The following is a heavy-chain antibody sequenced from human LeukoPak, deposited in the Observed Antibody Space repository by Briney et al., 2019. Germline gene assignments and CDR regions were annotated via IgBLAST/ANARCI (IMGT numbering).Heavy chain of an antibody. V-gene: IGHV3-23*01. D-gene: IGHD3-22*01. CDR1: GFTFSSYA. J-gene: IGHJ3*02. CDR3: ARVDDSSGYSLDAFDI. Sequence: GGSLRLSCAASGFTFSSYAMSWVRQAPGKGLEWVSAISGSGGSTYYADSVKGRFTISRDNSKNTLYLQMNSLRAEDTAVYYCARVDDSSGYSLDAFDIWGQGTMVTVSS. CDR2: ISGSGGST.